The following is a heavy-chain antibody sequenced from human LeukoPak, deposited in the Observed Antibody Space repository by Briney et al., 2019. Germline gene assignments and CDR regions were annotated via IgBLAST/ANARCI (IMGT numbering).Heavy chain of an antibody. Sequence: GGSLRLSCAASGFTFRDYIMNWVRQAPGKGLEWVSAISKSGTYIKYADSVKGRFTVSRDNAKNSLYLQMNSLRAEDTAVYYCARVGARQILEYWGQGTLVTVSS. J-gene: IGHJ4*02. D-gene: IGHD4-17*01. CDR1: GFTFRDYI. CDR3: ARVGARQILEY. CDR2: ISKSGTYI. V-gene: IGHV3-21*01.